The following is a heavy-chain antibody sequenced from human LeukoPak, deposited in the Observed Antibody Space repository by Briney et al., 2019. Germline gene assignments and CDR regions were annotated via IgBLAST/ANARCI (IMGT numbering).Heavy chain of an antibody. Sequence: SETLSLTCTVSGGSISSYYWSWIRQPAGKGLEWIGRIYTSGSTDYNPSLKSRVTMSVDTSKNQFSLKLSSVTAADTAVYYCAREGIAAAENAFDIWGQGTMVTVSS. J-gene: IGHJ3*02. CDR2: IYTSGST. D-gene: IGHD6-13*01. V-gene: IGHV4-4*07. CDR1: GGSISSYY. CDR3: AREGIAAAENAFDI.